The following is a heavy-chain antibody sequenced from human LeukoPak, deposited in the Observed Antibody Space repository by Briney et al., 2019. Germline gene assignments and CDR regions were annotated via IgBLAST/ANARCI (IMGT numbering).Heavy chain of an antibody. CDR2: IYSGGGT. Sequence: GSLRLSCAASEFTVSSNYMSWVRQAPGKGLEWVSIIYSGGGTYYTDSVKGRFTISRDNSKNTLYLQMNSLRVEDTAVYYCARPGGKQLVRYYQYYMDVWGKGTTVTVSS. CDR3: ARPGGKQLVRYYQYYMDV. V-gene: IGHV3-66*02. CDR1: EFTVSSNY. D-gene: IGHD6-6*01. J-gene: IGHJ6*03.